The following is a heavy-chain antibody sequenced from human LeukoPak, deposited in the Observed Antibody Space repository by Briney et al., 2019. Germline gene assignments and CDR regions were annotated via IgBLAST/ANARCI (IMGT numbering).Heavy chain of an antibody. CDR1: GGSFSGYY. CDR2: INRSGST. D-gene: IGHD5-18*01. V-gene: IGHV4-34*01. J-gene: IGHJ4*02. CDR3: AIVDTAMVSDY. Sequence: SETLSLTCAVYGGSFSGYYWSWIRQPPGKGLEWIGEINRSGSTNYNPSLKSRVTISVDTSKNQFSLKLSSVTAADTAVYYCAIVDTAMVSDYWGQGTLVTVSS.